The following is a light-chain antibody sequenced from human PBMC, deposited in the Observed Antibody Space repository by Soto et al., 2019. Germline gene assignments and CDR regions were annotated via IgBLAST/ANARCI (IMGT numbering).Light chain of an antibody. CDR2: GAS. V-gene: IGKV3-20*01. CDR1: QSVSSSY. J-gene: IGKJ5*01. Sequence: DIVLTQSPGTLSLSPGERATLSCRASQSVSSSYLAWYQHTPGQTPMLLHYGASNRATGIPDRVSGSGSGTDFTRTINSLEPEDYAVYYCQQYGASPRFGQGTRLEIK. CDR3: QQYGASPR.